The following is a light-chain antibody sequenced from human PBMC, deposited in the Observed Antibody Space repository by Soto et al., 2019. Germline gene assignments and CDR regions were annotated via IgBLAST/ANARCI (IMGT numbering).Light chain of an antibody. CDR2: LAS. Sequence: DIVMTQSPDSLAVSLGERATINCKSSQSVLKSSDNKNYLAWYQQKPGQPPKLLIYLASTRKSGVPDRFSGSGSGTDFTLTISSLQAEDVAAYYCQQYHSPPVTSGGGTKVEIK. CDR1: QSVLKSSDNKNY. CDR3: QQYHSPPVT. V-gene: IGKV4-1*01. J-gene: IGKJ4*01.